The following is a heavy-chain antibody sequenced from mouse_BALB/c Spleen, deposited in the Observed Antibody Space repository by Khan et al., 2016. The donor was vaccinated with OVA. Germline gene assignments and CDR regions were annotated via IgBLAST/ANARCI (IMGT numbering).Heavy chain of an antibody. CDR1: GYTFTNYW. CDR3: TGEGVDVSSFAY. J-gene: IGHJ3*01. CDR2: IYPSDSYT. Sequence: QVQLQQPGTELVRPGASVKLSCKASGYTFTNYWINWVKQRPGQGLEWIGNIYPSDSYTNYNQKFKDMATLTVDKSSSTAYMQLSSPASEDSAVYYCTGEGVDVSSFAYWGQGTLVTVSA. V-gene: IGHV1-69*02.